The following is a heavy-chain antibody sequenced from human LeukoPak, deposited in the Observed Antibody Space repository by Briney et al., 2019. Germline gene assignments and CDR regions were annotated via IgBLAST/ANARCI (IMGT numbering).Heavy chain of an antibody. Sequence: GASVKASCKASGYTFTSYGISWVRQAPGQGLEGMGWISAYNGNTNYAQKLQGRVTMTTDTSTSTACMELRSLRSDDTAVYYCARESIVGATWVDYWGQGTLVTVSS. CDR1: GYTFTSYG. CDR2: ISAYNGNT. V-gene: IGHV1-18*01. J-gene: IGHJ4*02. CDR3: ARESIVGATWVDY. D-gene: IGHD1-26*01.